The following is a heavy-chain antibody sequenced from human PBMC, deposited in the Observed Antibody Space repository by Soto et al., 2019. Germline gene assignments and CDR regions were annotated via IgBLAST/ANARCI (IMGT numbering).Heavy chain of an antibody. D-gene: IGHD3-10*01. CDR2: ISSSGSTI. Sequence: PGGSLRLSCAASGFTFSDYYMSWIRQAPGKGLEWVSYISSSGSTIYYADSVKGRFTISRDNAKNSLYLQMNSLRSEDTAVYYCARAGMGSGSYPPHYYGMDVWGQGTTVTVSS. V-gene: IGHV3-11*01. CDR1: GFTFSDYY. CDR3: ARAGMGSGSYPPHYYGMDV. J-gene: IGHJ6*02.